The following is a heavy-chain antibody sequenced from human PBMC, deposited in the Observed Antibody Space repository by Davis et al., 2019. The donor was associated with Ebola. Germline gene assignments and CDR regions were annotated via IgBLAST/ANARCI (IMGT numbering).Heavy chain of an antibody. CDR3: ARGDSGSYYNPKRTYYYYGMDV. CDR2: IAYDSSSK. CDR1: GSIFSDYG. J-gene: IGHJ6*02. Sequence: GGSLRLSCAASGSIFSDYGMQWVRQAPGKGLEWVAVIAYDSSSKFYADSVKGRFTISRDNSKNTLYLQMNSLRAEDTAVYYCARGDSGSYYNPKRTYYYYGMDVWGQGTTVTVSS. D-gene: IGHD3-10*01. V-gene: IGHV3-30*03.